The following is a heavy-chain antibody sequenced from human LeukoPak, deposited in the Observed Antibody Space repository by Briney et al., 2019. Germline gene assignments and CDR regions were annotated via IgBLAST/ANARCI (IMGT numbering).Heavy chain of an antibody. Sequence: GGSLRLSCAASGFAFSSHEMNWVRQAPGKGMEWVSYISGSGTNTNYADSVKGRFTISRDNAKNSLYLQMNSLRAEDTAVYYCAGDLRSPRAHIGYWGQGTLVTVSS. D-gene: IGHD3-9*01. V-gene: IGHV3-48*03. CDR1: GFAFSSHE. CDR3: AGDLRSPRAHIGY. CDR2: ISGSGTNT. J-gene: IGHJ4*02.